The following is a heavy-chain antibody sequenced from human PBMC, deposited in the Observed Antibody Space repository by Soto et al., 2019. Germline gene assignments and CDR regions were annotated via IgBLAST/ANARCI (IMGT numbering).Heavy chain of an antibody. Sequence: PGGSLRLSCAASGVTFSSYAMSWVRQAPGKGLEWVSAISGSGGSTYYADSVKGRFTISRDNSKNTLYLQMNSLRAEDTAVYYCAKDHSYYDSSGSFDYWGQGTLVTVS. J-gene: IGHJ4*02. CDR1: GVTFSSYA. D-gene: IGHD3-22*01. CDR2: ISGSGGST. CDR3: AKDHSYYDSSGSFDY. V-gene: IGHV3-23*01.